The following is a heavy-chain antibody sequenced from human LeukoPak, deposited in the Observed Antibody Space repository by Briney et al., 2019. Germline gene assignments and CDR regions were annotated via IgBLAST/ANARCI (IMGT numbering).Heavy chain of an antibody. J-gene: IGHJ4*02. Sequence: HGASVTVSCKASGGTFSSYAISWVRQAPGQGLEWMGGIIPIFGTANYAQKFQGRVTITTDESTSTAYMELSSLRSEDTAVYYCASDYYDSSGYSGYWGQGTLVTVSS. CDR3: ASDYYDSSGYSGY. V-gene: IGHV1-69*05. D-gene: IGHD3-22*01. CDR1: GGTFSSYA. CDR2: IIPIFGTA.